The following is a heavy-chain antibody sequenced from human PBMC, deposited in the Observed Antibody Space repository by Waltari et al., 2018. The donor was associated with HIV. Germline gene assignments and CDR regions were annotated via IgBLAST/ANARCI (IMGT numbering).Heavy chain of an antibody. CDR3: ARGEAGADYYYGMDV. J-gene: IGHJ6*02. Sequence: QVQLVESGGGVVQPGRSLRLSCAASGFTSSSYGMHWVRQAPGKGLEWVAVIWYDGSNKYYADAVKGRFTISRDNSKNTLYLQMNSLRAEDTAVYYCARGEAGADYYYGMDVWGQGTTVTVSS. D-gene: IGHD6-19*01. CDR1: GFTSSSYG. V-gene: IGHV3-33*01. CDR2: IWYDGSNK.